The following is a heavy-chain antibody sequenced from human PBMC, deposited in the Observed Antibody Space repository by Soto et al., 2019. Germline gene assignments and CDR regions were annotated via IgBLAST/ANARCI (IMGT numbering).Heavy chain of an antibody. CDR2: IYTSGST. V-gene: IGHV4-30-2*01. J-gene: IGHJ4*02. CDR1: GGSISRGGYS. CDR3: ARVKAAAGHSIFDY. Sequence: SQTLSLTWSLSGGSISRGGYSWSWIRHPRGKRLEWLGYIYTSGSTYYSPCLKSRVTISVDRSKNQFSLKLSSVTAADTAVYYCARVKAAAGHSIFDYWGQGTLVTVSS. D-gene: IGHD6-13*01.